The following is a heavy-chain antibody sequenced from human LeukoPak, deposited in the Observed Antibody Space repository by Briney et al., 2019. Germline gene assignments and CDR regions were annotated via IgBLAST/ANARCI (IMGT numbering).Heavy chain of an antibody. V-gene: IGHV4-39*07. CDR3: ARDAPRRGSLRGMDV. CDR2: IYYSGST. J-gene: IGHJ6*02. Sequence: PSETLSLTCTVSGGSISSSSYYWGWIRQPPGKGLEWIGSIYYSGSTYYNPSLKSRVTISVDTSKNQFSLKLSSVTAADTAVYYCARDAPRRGSLRGMDVWGQGTTVTVSS. D-gene: IGHD2-15*01. CDR1: GGSISSSSYY.